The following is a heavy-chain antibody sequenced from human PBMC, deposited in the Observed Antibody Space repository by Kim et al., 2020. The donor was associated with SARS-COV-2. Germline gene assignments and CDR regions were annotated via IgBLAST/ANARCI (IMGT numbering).Heavy chain of an antibody. CDR3: ARGTTIFGVVIPNFDY. J-gene: IGHJ4*02. D-gene: IGHD3-3*01. Sequence: SETLSLTCTVSGGSVSSGSYYWSWIRQPPGKGLEWIGYIYYSGSTNYNPSLKSRVTISVDTSKNQFSLKLSSVTAADTAVYYCARGTTIFGVVIPNFDYWGQGTLVTVSS. CDR1: GGSVSSGSYY. CDR2: IYYSGST. V-gene: IGHV4-61*01.